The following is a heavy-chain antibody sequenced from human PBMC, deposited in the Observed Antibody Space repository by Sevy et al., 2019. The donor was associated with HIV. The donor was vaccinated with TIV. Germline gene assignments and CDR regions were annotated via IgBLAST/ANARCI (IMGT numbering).Heavy chain of an antibody. J-gene: IGHJ3*02. Sequence: ASVKVSCKASGYTVTGYYMHWVLQAPGQGLEWMGWINPNSGGTNYAQKFQGRVTMTRDTSISTAYMELSRLRSDDTAVYYCACDVDTAMVPDAFDIWGQRTMVTVSS. V-gene: IGHV1-2*02. CDR2: INPNSGGT. CDR3: ACDVDTAMVPDAFDI. CDR1: GYTVTGYY. D-gene: IGHD5-18*01.